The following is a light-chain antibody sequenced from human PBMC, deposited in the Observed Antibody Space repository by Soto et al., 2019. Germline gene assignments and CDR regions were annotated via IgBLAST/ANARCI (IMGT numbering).Light chain of an antibody. CDR2: DAS. V-gene: IGKV3-11*01. CDR1: QSVGRY. J-gene: IGKJ4*01. Sequence: ETVLTQSPATLSLSPGERATLSCRASQSVGRYLAWYQQKPGQAPRLLIYDASNRATGIPARFSGSGYGTDFTLTISSLEPEDFAVYYCQQRSNWPPTFGGGTKVEIK. CDR3: QQRSNWPPT.